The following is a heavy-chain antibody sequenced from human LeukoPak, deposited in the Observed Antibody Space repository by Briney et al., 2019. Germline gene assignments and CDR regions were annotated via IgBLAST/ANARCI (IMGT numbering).Heavy chain of an antibody. CDR2: IYYSGST. J-gene: IGHJ3*02. CDR3: ASRVRWTNDAFDI. CDR1: GGSISSYY. D-gene: IGHD4-23*01. V-gene: IGHV4-59*01. Sequence: SETLSLTCTVSGGSISSYYWSWIRQPPGKGLEWIGYIYYSGSTNYNPSLKSRVTISVDTSKNQFSLKLSSVTAADTAVYYCASRVRWTNDAFDIWGQGTMVTVSS.